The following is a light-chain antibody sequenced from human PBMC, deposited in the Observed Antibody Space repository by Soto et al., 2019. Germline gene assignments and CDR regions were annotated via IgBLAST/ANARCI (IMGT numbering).Light chain of an antibody. V-gene: IGLV2-14*01. CDR3: SSYTSSITLLYV. Sequence: LTQPASVSGSPGQSITISCTGTSSDVGGYNYVSWYQQHPGKVPKLVIYEVSNRPSGVSNRFSGSKSGNTASLTISGLQAEDEADYYCSSYTSSITLLYVFGTGIKVTVL. CDR2: EVS. J-gene: IGLJ1*01. CDR1: SSDVGGYNY.